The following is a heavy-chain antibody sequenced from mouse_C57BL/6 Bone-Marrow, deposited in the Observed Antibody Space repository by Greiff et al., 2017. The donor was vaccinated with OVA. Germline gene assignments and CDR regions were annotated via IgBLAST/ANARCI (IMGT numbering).Heavy chain of an antibody. CDR3: AREGLWLRRAY. CDR2: IYPRSGNT. J-gene: IGHJ3*01. D-gene: IGHD2-2*01. V-gene: IGHV1-81*01. Sequence: QVQLQQSGAELARPGASVKLSCKASGYTFTSYGISWVKQRPGQGLEWIGEIYPRSGNTYYNEKFKGKATLTADKSSSTAYMELRSLTSEDSAVYFCAREGLWLRRAYWGQGTLVTVSA. CDR1: GYTFTSYG.